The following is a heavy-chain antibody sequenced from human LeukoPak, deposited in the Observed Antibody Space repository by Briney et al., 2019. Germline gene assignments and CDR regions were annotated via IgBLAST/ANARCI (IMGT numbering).Heavy chain of an antibody. CDR1: GFTVSSNY. V-gene: IGHV3-30*18. CDR2: ISYDGSNK. J-gene: IGHJ4*02. D-gene: IGHD3-22*01. Sequence: PGGSLRLSCAASGFTVSSNYMSWVRQAPGKGLEWVAVISYDGSNKYYADSVKGRFTISRDNSKNTLYLQMNSLRAEDTAVYYCAKDSAYYYDSSGYYDYWGQGTLVTVSS. CDR3: AKDSAYYYDSSGYYDY.